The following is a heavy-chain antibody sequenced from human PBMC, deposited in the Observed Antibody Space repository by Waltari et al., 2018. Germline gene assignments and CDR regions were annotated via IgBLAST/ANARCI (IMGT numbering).Heavy chain of an antibody. V-gene: IGHV3-48*02. J-gene: IGHJ3*01. CDR3: ARGGLVRGDAFPV. Sequence: QLVESGGDLVQSGGSLRLSCAAYGFRFGDSNMNWVRQAPGQGLEWISYISSTSGSIYYADSVKGRFTISRDNAKNSVSLQMTSLREEDTAIYFCARGGLVRGDAFPVWGPGTVVTVSS. CDR2: ISSTSGSI. CDR1: GFRFGDSN. D-gene: IGHD3-9*01.